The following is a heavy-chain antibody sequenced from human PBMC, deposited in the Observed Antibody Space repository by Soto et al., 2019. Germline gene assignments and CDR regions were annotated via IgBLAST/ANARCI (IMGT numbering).Heavy chain of an antibody. Sequence: GGSLRLSCAASGFTFSSYAMHWVRQAPGKGLEWVAVISYDGSNKYYADSVKGRFTISRDNSKNTLYLQMNSLRAEDTAVYYCARDYNYYGSGPLGDWGQGTLVTVSS. CDR1: GFTFSSYA. V-gene: IGHV3-30-3*01. J-gene: IGHJ4*02. D-gene: IGHD3-10*01. CDR2: ISYDGSNK. CDR3: ARDYNYYGSGPLGD.